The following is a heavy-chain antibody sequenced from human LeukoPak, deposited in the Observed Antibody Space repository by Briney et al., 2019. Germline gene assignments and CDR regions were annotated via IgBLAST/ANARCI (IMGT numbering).Heavy chain of an antibody. Sequence: GGSLRLSCTASGFTFGDYAMSWVRQAPGKGLEWVGFIRSKAYGGTSEYAASVKGRITISRDDSKSIAYLQMNSLRAEDTAVYYCARERYSGGSASYFDYWGQVTLVTVYS. D-gene: IGHD2-15*01. CDR3: ARERYSGGSASYFDY. CDR2: IRSKAYGGTS. J-gene: IGHJ4*02. CDR1: GFTFGDYA. V-gene: IGHV3-49*04.